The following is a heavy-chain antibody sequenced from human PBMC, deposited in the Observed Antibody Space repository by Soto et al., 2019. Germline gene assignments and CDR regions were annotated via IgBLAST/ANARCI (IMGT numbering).Heavy chain of an antibody. CDR3: ASAIFRIAAAGYFDY. Sequence: PGGSLRLSCAASGFTFSSYAMHWVRQAPGKGLEYVSTISSNGDSTYYANSVKGRFTISRDNFKNTLYLQMNSLIAEDTAVYYCASAIFRIAAAGYFDYWGQGTLVTVSS. D-gene: IGHD6-13*01. CDR2: ISSNGDST. CDR1: GFTFSSYA. J-gene: IGHJ4*02. V-gene: IGHV3-64*01.